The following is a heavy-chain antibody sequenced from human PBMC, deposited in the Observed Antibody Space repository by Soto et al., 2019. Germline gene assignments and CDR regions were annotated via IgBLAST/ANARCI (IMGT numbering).Heavy chain of an antibody. V-gene: IGHV4-31*02. Sequence: SETLSLTCFVPSNFIGAGGYYWSWSRHHPGKGLEWIGSFYSSGSIIYNPSLRSRVSISGDMSTNQFSMSLTSVTAADTARYYCARMYSSGSGWFHPWGQGTLVTVSS. D-gene: IGHD6-19*01. J-gene: IGHJ5*02. CDR3: ARMYSSGSGWFHP. CDR1: SNFIGAGGYY. CDR2: FYSSGSI.